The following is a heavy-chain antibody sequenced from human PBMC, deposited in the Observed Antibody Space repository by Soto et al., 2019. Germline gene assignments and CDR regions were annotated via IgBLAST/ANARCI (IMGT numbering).Heavy chain of an antibody. Sequence: QVQLVQSGAEVKRPGASVKVSCKASGYTFTTYYMHWVRQAPGQGLEWLGIINPNGGSTTYARKFQGRVTMTRDTSTSTVYVELSSLRSEDTAVYYCARAGYCSGGTCFHGNCDYWGQGTLVTVSA. CDR2: INPNGGST. CDR3: ARAGYCSGGTCFHGNCDY. J-gene: IGHJ4*02. D-gene: IGHD2-15*01. CDR1: GYTFTTYY. V-gene: IGHV1-46*01.